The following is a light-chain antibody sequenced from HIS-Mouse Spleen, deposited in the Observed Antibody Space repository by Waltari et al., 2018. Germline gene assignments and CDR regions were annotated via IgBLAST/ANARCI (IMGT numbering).Light chain of an antibody. CDR2: EAS. J-gene: IGKJ4*01. V-gene: IGKV3-11*01. CDR1: QSVSSY. Sequence: EIVLTQSPATLSLSPGERATLSCRASQSVSSYLAWYQQKPGQAPRLLIYEASNRATGIPARFSGSGSGTGFTLTISSLEPEDFAVYYCQQRSNWPLTFGGGTKVEIK. CDR3: QQRSNWPLT.